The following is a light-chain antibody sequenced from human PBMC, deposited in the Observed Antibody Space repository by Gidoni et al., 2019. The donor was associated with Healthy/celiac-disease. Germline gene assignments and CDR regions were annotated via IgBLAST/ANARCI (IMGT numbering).Light chain of an antibody. CDR2: AAS. V-gene: IGKV1-39*01. CDR3: QQSYSTPRT. Sequence: DIQLTQSPSYMSASVGDRLTITCRASQSISSYLNWYQQKPEKAPKLLIYAASSLQSGVPSRCSGSASATDFTPIISSLQPEDVATYYCQQSYSTPRTFGQGTKVEIK. CDR1: QSISSY. J-gene: IGKJ1*01.